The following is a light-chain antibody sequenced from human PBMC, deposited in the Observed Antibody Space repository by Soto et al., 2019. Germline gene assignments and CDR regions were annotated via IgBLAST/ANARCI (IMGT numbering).Light chain of an antibody. CDR2: DAS. CDR1: QSVSSY. V-gene: IGKV3-11*01. CDR3: QQRRNWPS. J-gene: IGKJ3*01. Sequence: EIVLTQSPATLSLSPGERATLSCRASQSVSSYLAWYQQKPGQAPRLLIYDASNRATGIPARFSGSGSGTDFTLTISSLEPEDFAVYYCQQRRNWPSCGPGTKVDIK.